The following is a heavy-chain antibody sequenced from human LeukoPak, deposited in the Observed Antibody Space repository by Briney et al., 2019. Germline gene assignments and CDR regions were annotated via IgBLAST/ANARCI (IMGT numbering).Heavy chain of an antibody. CDR3: ARVPYHYDSSGYYWLPDY. Sequence: PGGSLRLSCAASGFTVSSNYMSWVRQAPGKGLEWVSVIYSGGSTYYADSVKGRFTISRDNSKNTLYLQMNSLRAEDTAVYYCARVPYHYDSSGYYWLPDYWGQGTLVTVSS. CDR1: GFTVSSNY. D-gene: IGHD3-22*01. V-gene: IGHV3-53*01. CDR2: IYSGGST. J-gene: IGHJ4*02.